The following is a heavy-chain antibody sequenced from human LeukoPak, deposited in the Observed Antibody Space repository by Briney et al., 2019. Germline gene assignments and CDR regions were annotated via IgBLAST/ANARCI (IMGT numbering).Heavy chain of an antibody. CDR2: IYSSGST. Sequence: GGSLRLSCAASGFTVSSNYMSWVRQAPGKGLEWVSVIYSSGSTYYADSVKGRFTISRDNSKNTLYLQMNSLRAEDTAVYYCARDEEDAFDIWGQGTMVTVSS. V-gene: IGHV3-53*01. CDR3: ARDEEDAFDI. CDR1: GFTVSSNY. J-gene: IGHJ3*02.